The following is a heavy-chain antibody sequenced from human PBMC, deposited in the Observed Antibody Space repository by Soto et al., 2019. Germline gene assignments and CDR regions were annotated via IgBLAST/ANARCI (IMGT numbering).Heavy chain of an antibody. D-gene: IGHD6-19*01. Sequence: PGGSLRLSCAASGFTFSSYWMHWVRQAPGKGLVWVSRINSDGSSTSYADSVKGRFTISRDNAKNTLYLQMNSLRAEDTAVYYCAGEPPAAPVALDYWGQGTLVTASS. CDR1: GFTFSSYW. J-gene: IGHJ4*02. CDR3: AGEPPAAPVALDY. CDR2: INSDGSST. V-gene: IGHV3-74*01.